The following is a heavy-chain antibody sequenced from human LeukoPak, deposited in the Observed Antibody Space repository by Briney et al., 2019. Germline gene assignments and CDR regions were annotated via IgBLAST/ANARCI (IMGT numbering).Heavy chain of an antibody. CDR2: IKADGSGT. V-gene: IGHV3-43*02. CDR3: ATWAFYHNLDV. CDR1: GFNIGPYA. Sequence: GGSLRLSCAASGFNIGPYAMYWVRQGPGRGLEWFSVIKADGSGTFYSDSVRGRFTTSRDNSKNSLYLQMSSLTSVDTALYYCATWAFYHNLDVWGQGTTVAVSS. J-gene: IGHJ6*02. D-gene: IGHD1-1*01.